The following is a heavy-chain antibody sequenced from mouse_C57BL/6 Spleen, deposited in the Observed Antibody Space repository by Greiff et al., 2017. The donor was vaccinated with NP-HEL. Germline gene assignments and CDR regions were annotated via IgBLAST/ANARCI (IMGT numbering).Heavy chain of an antibody. CDR3: ARGEYRAPHCYLDV. J-gene: IGHJ1*03. CDR1: GYTFTSYW. Sequence: QVQLQQPGAELVKPGASVKLSCKASGYTFTSYWMQWVKQRPGQGLEWIGEIDPTDRCTNYNQKFKGKATLTVDKSSSTAYMQLSSLTSEDSAVYYCARGEYRAPHCYLDVWGTGTTVTVST. CDR2: IDPTDRCT. D-gene: IGHD5-1*01. V-gene: IGHV1-50*01.